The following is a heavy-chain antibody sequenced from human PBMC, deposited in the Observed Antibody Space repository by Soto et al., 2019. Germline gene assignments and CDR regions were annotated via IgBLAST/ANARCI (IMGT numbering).Heavy chain of an antibody. V-gene: IGHV1-69*13. D-gene: IGHD5-18*01. CDR2: IIPIFGTA. CDR3: ARAHYKRGYSYGADY. Sequence: SVKVSCKASGGTFSSYAISWVRQAPGQGLEWMGGIIPIFGTANYAQKFQGRVTITADESTSTAYMELSSLRSEDTAVYYCARAHYKRGYSYGADYWGQGTLVTVSS. CDR1: GGTFSSYA. J-gene: IGHJ4*02.